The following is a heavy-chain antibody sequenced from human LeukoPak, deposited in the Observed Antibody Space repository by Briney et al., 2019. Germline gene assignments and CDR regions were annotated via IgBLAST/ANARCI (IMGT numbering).Heavy chain of an antibody. CDR3: AKDLDCSSTSCYPDY. V-gene: IGHV3-23*01. Sequence: PGGSLRLSCAASGFTFSSYAMSWVRQAPEKGLEWVSSISGSGGSTYYADSVKGRFTISRDNSKNTLYLQMNSLRAEDTAVYYCAKDLDCSSTSCYPDYWGQGTLVTVSS. J-gene: IGHJ4*02. CDR1: GFTFSSYA. D-gene: IGHD2-2*01. CDR2: ISGSGGST.